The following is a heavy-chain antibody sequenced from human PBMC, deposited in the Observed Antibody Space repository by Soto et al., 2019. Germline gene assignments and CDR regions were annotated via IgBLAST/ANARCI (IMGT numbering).Heavy chain of an antibody. CDR3: ARGSGNPSYYYYGMDV. J-gene: IGHJ6*02. CDR1: GFTFSSYS. D-gene: IGHD6-19*01. Sequence: GSLRLSCAASGFTFSSYSMNWVRQAPGKGLEWVSSISSSSSYIYYADSVKGRFTISRDNAKNSLYLQMNSLRAEDTAVYYCARGSGNPSYYYYGMDVRGQGTTVTVSS. CDR2: ISSSSSYI. V-gene: IGHV3-21*01.